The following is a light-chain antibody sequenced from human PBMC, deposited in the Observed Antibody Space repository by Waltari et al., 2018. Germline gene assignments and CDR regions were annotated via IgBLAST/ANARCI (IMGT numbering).Light chain of an antibody. CDR2: GAS. J-gene: IGKJ1*01. Sequence: ETVMTQSPATLSVSPGERATLSCRASQSISNKLAWYQQKPGQAPRLLIYGASTRATGFPARFGGSGSGTEFTLTISSLQSEDFAVYYCHQYTGWPPTFGQGTKVEVK. CDR3: HQYTGWPPT. V-gene: IGKV3-15*01. CDR1: QSISNK.